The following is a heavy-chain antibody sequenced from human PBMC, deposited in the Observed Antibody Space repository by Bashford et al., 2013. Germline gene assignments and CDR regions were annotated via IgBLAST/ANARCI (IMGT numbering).Heavy chain of an antibody. Sequence: SVDLVLTCTVSGGSSAVVVTTGAWSPPRPTGRGRGGGVGSIYYSGSTYYNPSLKSRVTISVDTSKNQFSLKLSSVTAADTAVYFCASRQREYSGYDSNYRGFAYWGQGTRVTVSS. CDR3: ASRQREYSGYDSNYRGFAY. CDR2: IYYSGST. V-gene: IGHV4-39*01. CDR1: GGSSAVVVTT. J-gene: IGHJ4*02. D-gene: IGHD5-12*01.